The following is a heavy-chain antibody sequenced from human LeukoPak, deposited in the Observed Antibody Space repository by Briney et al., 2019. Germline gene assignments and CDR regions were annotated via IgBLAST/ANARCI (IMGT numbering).Heavy chain of an antibody. J-gene: IGHJ5*02. CDR1: GFTFSSYA. V-gene: IGHV3-23*01. CDR2: ISGSGGST. D-gene: IGHD4-17*01. CDR3: AKDNGDYLYNWFDP. Sequence: PGGSLRLSCAASGFTFSSYAMSWVRQAPGKGLEWVSAISGSGGSTYYADSVKGRSTISRDNSKNTLYLQMNSLRAEDTAVYYCAKDNGDYLYNWFDPWGQGTLVTVSS.